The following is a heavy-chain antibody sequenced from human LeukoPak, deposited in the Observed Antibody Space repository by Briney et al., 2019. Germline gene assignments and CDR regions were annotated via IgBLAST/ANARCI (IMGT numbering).Heavy chain of an antibody. J-gene: IGHJ4*02. CDR1: GFPFSVYE. V-gene: IGHV3-48*03. D-gene: IGHD6-19*01. Sequence: GGSLRLSCAVSGFPFSVYEMNWVRQAPGKGLEWVSNIGSSGAIRHYADSVKGRFSISRDNAENPLFLQMNSLRVEDTGIYYCALLAVASDFDYWGQGALVTVSS. CDR3: ALLAVASDFDY. CDR2: IGSSGAIR.